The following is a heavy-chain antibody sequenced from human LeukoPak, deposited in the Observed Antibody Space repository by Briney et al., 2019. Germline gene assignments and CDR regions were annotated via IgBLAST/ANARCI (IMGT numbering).Heavy chain of an antibody. V-gene: IGHV3-23*01. D-gene: IGHD5-18*01. Sequence: GGSLRLSCAASGFTFSSYAMSWVRQAPGKGLEWVSAISGSGGSRYYADAVKGRFTISRDNSKNTLYLQMNSLRAEDTAVYHCAKHLRYSYGYSWFDPWGQGTLVTVSS. CDR3: AKHLRYSYGYSWFDP. CDR1: GFTFSSYA. CDR2: ISGSGGSR. J-gene: IGHJ5*02.